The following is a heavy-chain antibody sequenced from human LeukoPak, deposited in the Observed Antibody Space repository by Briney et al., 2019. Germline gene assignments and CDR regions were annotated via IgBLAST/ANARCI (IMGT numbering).Heavy chain of an antibody. CDR2: IKQDGSEK. CDR1: GFTFSNYW. D-gene: IGHD3-9*01. V-gene: IGHV3-7*01. J-gene: IGHJ4*02. Sequence: GGSLRLSCAAPGFTFSNYWMSWVRQAPGKGLAWVANIKQDGSEKFYVDSVKGRFTISRDNAKNSLYLQMNSLRAEDTAVYYCARLWYYDLMTASHPLTLDYWGQGTLVTVSS. CDR3: ARLWYYDLMTASHPLTLDY.